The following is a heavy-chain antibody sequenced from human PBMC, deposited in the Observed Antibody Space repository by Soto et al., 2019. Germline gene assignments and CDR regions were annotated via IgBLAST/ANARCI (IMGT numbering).Heavy chain of an antibody. D-gene: IGHD5-12*01. V-gene: IGHV4-34*01. CDR2: LNHSGST. J-gene: IGHJ5*02. Sequence: PSETLSLTCAVYGGSFSGYYWSWIRQPPGKGLEWIGELNHSGSTNYNPSLKRRVTISVDTSKNQFSLKLSSVTAADTAVYYCARGWLKGGWFDPWGQGTLVTVSS. CDR1: GGSFSGYY. CDR3: ARGWLKGGWFDP.